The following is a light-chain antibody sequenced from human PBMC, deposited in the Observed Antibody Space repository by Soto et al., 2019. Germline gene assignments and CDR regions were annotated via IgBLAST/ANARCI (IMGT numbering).Light chain of an antibody. CDR2: DVS. CDR1: SSDVGGYNY. Sequence: QSALTQPASVSGSPGQSITISCTGTSSDVGGYNYVSWYQQHPGKAPKLMIYDVSHRPSGVSNRFSGSKSGNTASLTISGFQAEDEADYYCSSYTSSSTVVFGGGTQLTVL. J-gene: IGLJ2*01. V-gene: IGLV2-14*01. CDR3: SSYTSSSTVV.